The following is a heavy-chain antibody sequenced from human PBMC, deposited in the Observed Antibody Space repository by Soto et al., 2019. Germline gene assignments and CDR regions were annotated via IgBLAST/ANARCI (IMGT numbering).Heavy chain of an antibody. J-gene: IGHJ4*02. CDR2: IDPSDSFA. Sequence: GESLKISCQAFEYSFPIFWISWVRQMPGEGLEWMGRIDPSDSFATYSPSFQGHVTISADKSTRIVYLQWNSLKASDTATYYCARHQAGSGNSNFDFWGQGTQVTAPQ. D-gene: IGHD3-10*01. CDR3: ARHQAGSGNSNFDF. CDR1: EYSFPIFW. V-gene: IGHV5-10-1*01.